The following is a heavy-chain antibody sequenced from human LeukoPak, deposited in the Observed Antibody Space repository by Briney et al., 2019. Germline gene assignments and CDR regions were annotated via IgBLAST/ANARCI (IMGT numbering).Heavy chain of an antibody. CDR3: ARDRDRYSGTENAFDI. CDR2: IIPIFGTA. V-gene: IGHV1-69*06. Sequence: ASVKVSCKASGGTFSSYAISWARQAPGQGLEWMGGIIPIFGTANYAQKFQGRVTITADKSTSTAYMELSSLRSEDTAVYYCARDRDRYSGTENAFDIWGQGTMVTVSS. CDR1: GGTFSSYA. J-gene: IGHJ3*02. D-gene: IGHD1-26*01.